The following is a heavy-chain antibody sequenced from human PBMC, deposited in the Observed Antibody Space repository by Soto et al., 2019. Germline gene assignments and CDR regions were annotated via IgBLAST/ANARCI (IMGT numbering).Heavy chain of an antibody. CDR3: ASALVADAFDI. D-gene: IGHD5-12*01. CDR1: GYTFTSYG. V-gene: IGHV1-69*10. CDR2: IIPILGIA. J-gene: IGHJ3*02. Sequence: SVKVSCKASGYTFTSYGISWVRQAPGQGLEWMGWIIPILGIANYAQKFQGRVTITADKSTSTAYMELSSLRSEDTAVYYCASALVADAFDIWGQGTMVTVSS.